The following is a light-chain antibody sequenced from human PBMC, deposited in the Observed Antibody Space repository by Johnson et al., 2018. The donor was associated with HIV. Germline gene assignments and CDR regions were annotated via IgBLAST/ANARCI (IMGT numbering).Light chain of an antibody. V-gene: IGLV1-51*02. CDR2: ENN. Sequence: QSVLTQPPSVSAAPGQKVTISCSGSSSNIGNNYVSWYQHLPGTAPKLLIYENNKRPSGIPDRLSGSKSGTSATLGITGLQTGDEADYYCGAWDSSLSAYVVGTVTKVTVL. J-gene: IGLJ1*01. CDR1: SSNIGNNY. CDR3: GAWDSSLSAYV.